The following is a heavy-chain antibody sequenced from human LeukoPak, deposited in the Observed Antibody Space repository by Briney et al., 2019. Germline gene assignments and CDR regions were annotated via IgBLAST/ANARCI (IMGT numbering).Heavy chain of an antibody. J-gene: IGHJ4*02. CDR3: ARGQKHYGSGSYIGEGN. V-gene: IGHV1-8*01. D-gene: IGHD3-10*01. CDR1: GYTFTSYD. Sequence: ASVKVSCKASGYTFTSYDINWVRQATGQGLEWMGWMNPNSGNTGYAKKFQGRVTMTRNTSISTAYMELSSLRSEDTAVYYCARGQKHYGSGSYIGEGNWGQGTLVTVSS. CDR2: MNPNSGNT.